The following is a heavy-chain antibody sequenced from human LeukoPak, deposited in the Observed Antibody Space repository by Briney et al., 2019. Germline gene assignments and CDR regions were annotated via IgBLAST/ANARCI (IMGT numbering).Heavy chain of an antibody. CDR2: TRNKANSYTT. Sequence: GGSLRLSCAASGFTFSDHYMDWARQAPGKGLEWVGRTRNKANSYTTEYAASVKGRFTISRDDSKNSLYPQMNSLKTEDTAVYYCARGPPGISYPLDHWGQGTLVTVSS. CDR1: GFTFSDHY. CDR3: ARGPPGISYPLDH. V-gene: IGHV3-72*01. J-gene: IGHJ4*02. D-gene: IGHD1-26*01.